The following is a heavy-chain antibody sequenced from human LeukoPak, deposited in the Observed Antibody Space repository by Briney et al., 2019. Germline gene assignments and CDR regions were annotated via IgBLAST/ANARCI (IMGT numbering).Heavy chain of an antibody. D-gene: IGHD1-1*01. CDR2: ISSSGSTI. CDR3: GGGYPEIDY. J-gene: IGHJ4*02. V-gene: IGHV3-11*04. CDR1: GFTFSDYY. Sequence: KPGGSLRLSCAASGFTFSDYYMSWIRQAPGKGLERVSYISSSGSTIYYADSVKGRFTISRDNAKNSMYLQMNSLRAEDTAVYYFGGGYPEIDYWGQGTLVTVSS.